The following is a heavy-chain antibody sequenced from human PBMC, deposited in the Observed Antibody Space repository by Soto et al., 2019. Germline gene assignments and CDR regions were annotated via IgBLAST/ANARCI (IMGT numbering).Heavy chain of an antibody. D-gene: IGHD6-19*01. J-gene: IGHJ4*02. Sequence: QVQLQQWGAGLLKTSETLSLTCAVHGGSFSGFFWTWIRQPPGKGLEWIGEINHSGSTNYSPSLKSRVTISVDTSENQFSLRLTSVTAADTAVYYCARGQWLPRGEYWGQGTLVTVSS. V-gene: IGHV4-34*02. CDR2: INHSGST. CDR3: ARGQWLPRGEY. CDR1: GGSFSGFF.